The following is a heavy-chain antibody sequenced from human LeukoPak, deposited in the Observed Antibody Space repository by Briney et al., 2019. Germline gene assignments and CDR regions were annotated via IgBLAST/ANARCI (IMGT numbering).Heavy chain of an antibody. CDR1: GFTFSSYA. Sequence: GGSLRLSCAASGFTFSSYAMHWVRQAPGKGLEWVAVISYDGSNKYYADSVKGRFTISRDNSKNTLYLQMNSLRAEDTAVYYCARDFFYVEYYFDYWGQGTLVTVSS. V-gene: IGHV3-30*04. CDR3: ARDFFYVEYYFDY. D-gene: IGHD2/OR15-2a*01. CDR2: ISYDGSNK. J-gene: IGHJ4*02.